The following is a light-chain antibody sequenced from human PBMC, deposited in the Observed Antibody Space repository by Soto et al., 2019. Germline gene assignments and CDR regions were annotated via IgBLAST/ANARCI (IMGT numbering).Light chain of an antibody. Sequence: NFMLTQPHSVSESPGQTVTISCTRTSGRIASNYVQWYQQRPGSSPTTVIYDDNQRPSGVPDRFSGSIDSSSNSASLTISGLKTEDEADYCCHSYDSRHHWVFGGGTKLTVL. V-gene: IGLV6-57*01. CDR3: HSYDSRHHWV. CDR2: DDN. J-gene: IGLJ3*02. CDR1: SGRIASNY.